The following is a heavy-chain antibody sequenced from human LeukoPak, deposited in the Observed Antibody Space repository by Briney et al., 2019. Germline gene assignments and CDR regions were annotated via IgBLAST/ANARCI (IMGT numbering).Heavy chain of an antibody. CDR3: AREDGMDV. Sequence: GGSLRLSCAASGFTFSSYAMHWVRQAPGKGLEWVAVISYDGSNKYYADSVKGRFTISRDNAKNSLYLQMNSLRAEDTAVYYCAREDGMDVWGQGTTVTVSS. V-gene: IGHV3-30*04. CDR1: GFTFSSYA. J-gene: IGHJ6*02. CDR2: ISYDGSNK.